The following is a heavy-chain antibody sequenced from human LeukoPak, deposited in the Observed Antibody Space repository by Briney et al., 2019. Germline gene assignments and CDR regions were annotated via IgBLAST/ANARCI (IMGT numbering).Heavy chain of an antibody. J-gene: IGHJ4*02. D-gene: IGHD1-26*01. CDR3: ARSPIVGATPYDY. V-gene: IGHV1-2*02. CDR2: INPNSGGT. Sequence: ASVKVSCKASGYTFTGYYTHWVRQAPGQGLEWMGWINPNSGGTNYAQKFQGRVTMTRDTSISTAYMELSRLRSDDTAVYYCARSPIVGATPYDYWGQGTLVTVSS. CDR1: GYTFTGYY.